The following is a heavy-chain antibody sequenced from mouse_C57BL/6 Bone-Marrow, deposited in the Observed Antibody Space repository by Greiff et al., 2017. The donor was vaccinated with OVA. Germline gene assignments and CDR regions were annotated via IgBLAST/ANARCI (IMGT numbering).Heavy chain of an antibody. CDR3: ATSYYGSGVMDY. D-gene: IGHD1-1*01. CDR1: GFNIKDDY. J-gene: IGHJ4*01. CDR2: IDPENGDT. Sequence: EVQLQQSGAELVRPGASVKLSCTASGFNIKDDYMHWVKQRPEQGLEWIGWIDPENGDTDYASKFQGKATITADTSSNTAYLQISSLTSEDTAVYYCATSYYGSGVMDYWGQGTSVTVSS. V-gene: IGHV14-4*01.